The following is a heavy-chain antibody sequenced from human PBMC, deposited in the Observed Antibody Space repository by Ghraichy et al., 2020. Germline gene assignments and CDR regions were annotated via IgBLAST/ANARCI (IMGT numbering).Heavy chain of an antibody. D-gene: IGHD3-9*01. CDR1: GGSFSGYY. V-gene: IGHV4-34*01. CDR3: ARGPSEIRYFDWLPSYYYDSNLDY. J-gene: IGHJ4*02. CDR2: INHSGST. Sequence: SETLSLTCAVYGGSFSGYYWSWIRQPPGKGLEWIGEINHSGSTNYNPSLKSRVTISVDTSKNQFSLKLSSVTAADTAVYYCARGPSEIRYFDWLPSYYYDSNLDYWGQGTLVTVSS.